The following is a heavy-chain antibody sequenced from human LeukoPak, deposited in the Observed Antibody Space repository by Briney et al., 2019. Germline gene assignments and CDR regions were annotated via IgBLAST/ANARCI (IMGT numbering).Heavy chain of an antibody. J-gene: IGHJ4*02. Sequence: SVKVSCKASGGTFSSYAISWVRQAPGQGLEWMGGIITIFGTANYAQKFQGRVTITADESTSTAYMELSSLRSEDTAVYYCARAPNYYGSEPFDYWGQGTLVTVSS. CDR1: GGTFSSYA. CDR2: IITIFGTA. CDR3: ARAPNYYGSEPFDY. V-gene: IGHV1-69*13. D-gene: IGHD3-10*01.